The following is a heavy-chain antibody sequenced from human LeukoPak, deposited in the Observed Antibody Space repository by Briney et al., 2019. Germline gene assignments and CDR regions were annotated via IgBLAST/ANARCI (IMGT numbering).Heavy chain of an antibody. J-gene: IGHJ6*02. CDR3: ARLMTQYVDYRGGYYYGMDV. D-gene: IGHD4-11*01. CDR1: GYSFTSYW. Sequence: GESLQISCKGSGYSFTSYWIGWVRQIPVKGLEWIGIIYPGDSDTRYSPSFQGQVTISADKTISTAYLQWSSLKASDTAMYYCARLMTQYVDYRGGYYYGMDVWGQGTTVTVSS. V-gene: IGHV5-51*01. CDR2: IYPGDSDT.